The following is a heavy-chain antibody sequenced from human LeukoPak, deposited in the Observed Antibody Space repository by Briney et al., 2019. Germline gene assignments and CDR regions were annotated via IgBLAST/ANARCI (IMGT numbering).Heavy chain of an antibody. D-gene: IGHD2-2*01. CDR1: GFTLSSYE. CDR2: VDYSGGET. CDR3: ARDWYHAIDY. V-gene: IGHV3-23*01. Sequence: GGSLRLSCIASGFTLSSYEMSWIRQAPGKGLEWVSSVDYSGGETHYADSVMGRFTISRDNAKNTLYLQMNSLRAEDTAVYYCARDWYHAIDYWGQGTLVTVSS. J-gene: IGHJ4*02.